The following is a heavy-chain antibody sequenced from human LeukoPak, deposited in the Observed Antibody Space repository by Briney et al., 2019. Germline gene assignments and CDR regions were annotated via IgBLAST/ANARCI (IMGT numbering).Heavy chain of an antibody. CDR1: GFTFSSYA. Sequence: GGSLRLSCAASGFTFSSYAMHWVRQAPGKGLEWVAVISYDGSNKYYADSVKGRFTISRDNSKNTLYLQMNSLRAEDTAVYYCARDAQPYNWNSGILRYWGQGTLVTVSS. CDR3: ARDAQPYNWNSGILRY. D-gene: IGHD1-7*01. CDR2: ISYDGSNK. J-gene: IGHJ4*02. V-gene: IGHV3-30-3*01.